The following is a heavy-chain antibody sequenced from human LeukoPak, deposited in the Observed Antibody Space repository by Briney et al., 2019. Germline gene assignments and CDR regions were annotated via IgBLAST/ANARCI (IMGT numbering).Heavy chain of an antibody. V-gene: IGHV4-39*07. J-gene: IGHJ3*02. CDR3: AREPYSGASGAFDI. CDR2: IFYSGST. Sequence: SETLSLTCTVSGGSISTSNYYWGWIRQPPGKGLEWIGNIFYSGSTYYSPSLKSRVTISLDTSRNQFSLKLSSVTAADTAVYYCAREPYSGASGAFDIWGQGTMVTVSS. D-gene: IGHD1-26*01. CDR1: GGSISTSNYY.